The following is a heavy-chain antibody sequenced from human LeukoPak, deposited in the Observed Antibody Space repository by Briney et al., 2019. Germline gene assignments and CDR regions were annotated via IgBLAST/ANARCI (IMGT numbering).Heavy chain of an antibody. J-gene: IGHJ3*02. V-gene: IGHV4-59*11. Sequence: SETLSLTCTVSGGSISSHYWNWIRQPPGKGLEWLGYIYYSGSTNYNPSLKSRVIISVDTSKNQFSLKLSSVTAADTAVYYCAREATVVTPGRSDVFDIWGQGTMVTVSS. CDR2: IYYSGST. CDR1: GGSISSHY. CDR3: AREATVVTPGRSDVFDI. D-gene: IGHD4-23*01.